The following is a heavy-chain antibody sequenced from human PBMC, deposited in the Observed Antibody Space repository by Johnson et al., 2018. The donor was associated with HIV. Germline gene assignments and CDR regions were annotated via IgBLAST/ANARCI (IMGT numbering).Heavy chain of an antibody. J-gene: IGHJ3*02. D-gene: IGHD1-26*01. CDR2: INSDGSSR. CDR3: ARVEWELDAFDI. Sequence: VQLVESGVALVQSGGSLRLSCAASGFTFSNHWMHWVRQAPGKGLVWVSRINSDGSSRNYADSVKGRFTISRDNAKNTLYLQMNSLRAEDTAVYYCARVEWELDAFDIWGQGTMVTVSS. V-gene: IGHV3-74*02. CDR1: GFTFSNHW.